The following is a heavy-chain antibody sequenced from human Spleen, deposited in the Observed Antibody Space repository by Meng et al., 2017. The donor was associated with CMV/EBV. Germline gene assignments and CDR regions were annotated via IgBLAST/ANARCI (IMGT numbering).Heavy chain of an antibody. CDR3: ARGRGYDFVWGSFRSMPDY. V-gene: IGHV1-8*03. Sequence: ASVKVSCKASGYTFNNYVITWVRQAPGQGLEWMGWISAYDGRTRYGQKFQGRVTITRNTSISTAYMELSSLRSEDTAVYYCARGRGYDFVWGSFRSMPDYWGQGTLVTVPQ. CDR2: ISAYDGRT. CDR1: GYTFNNYV. J-gene: IGHJ4*02. D-gene: IGHD3-16*02.